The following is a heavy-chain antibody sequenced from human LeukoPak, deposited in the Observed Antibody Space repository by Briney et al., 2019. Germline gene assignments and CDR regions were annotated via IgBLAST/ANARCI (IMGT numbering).Heavy chain of an antibody. D-gene: IGHD6-19*01. V-gene: IGHV1-2*02. CDR1: GYTFTGYF. CDR2: INPNSGGT. Sequence: ASVKVSCKASGYTFTGYFMHWVRQAPGQGLEWVGWINPNSGGTNYAQKFQGRVTMTRDTSISTAYMELSSLTSDDTAVYYCASQSYTSAWGYWGQGTLVTVSS. J-gene: IGHJ4*02. CDR3: ASQSYTSAWGY.